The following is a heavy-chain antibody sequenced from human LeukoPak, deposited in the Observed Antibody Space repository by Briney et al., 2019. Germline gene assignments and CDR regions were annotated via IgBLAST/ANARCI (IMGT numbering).Heavy chain of an antibody. CDR2: MNPNSGNT. D-gene: IGHD3-22*01. CDR3: VRGYYDSSGYYFLSAFDI. Sequence: ASVKVSCKASGYTFTSYDINWVRQATGQGLEWMVWMNPNSGNTGYAQKFQGRVTMTRNTSISTAYMELSSLRSEDTAVYYCVRGYYDSSGYYFLSAFDIWGQGTMVTVSS. CDR1: GYTFTSYD. V-gene: IGHV1-8*01. J-gene: IGHJ3*02.